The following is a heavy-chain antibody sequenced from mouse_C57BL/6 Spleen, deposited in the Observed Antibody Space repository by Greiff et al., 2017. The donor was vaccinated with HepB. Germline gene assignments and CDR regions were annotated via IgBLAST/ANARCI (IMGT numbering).Heavy chain of an antibody. CDR3: AREQIYYGPYYAMDY. CDR2: IYPGDGDT. D-gene: IGHD2-1*01. Sequence: VQLQQSGPELVKPGASVKISCKASGYAFSSSWMNWVKQRPGKGLEWIGRIYPGDGDTNYNGKFKGKATLTADKSSSTAYMQLSSLTSEDSAVYVCAREQIYYGPYYAMDYWGQGTSVTVSS. J-gene: IGHJ4*01. V-gene: IGHV1-82*01. CDR1: GYAFSSSW.